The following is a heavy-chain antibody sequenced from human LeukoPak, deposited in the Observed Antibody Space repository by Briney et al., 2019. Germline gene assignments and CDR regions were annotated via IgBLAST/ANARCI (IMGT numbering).Heavy chain of an antibody. CDR1: GGSFSGYY. D-gene: IGHD3-10*01. CDR3: AKRGVVIRGILVIGYHQEAYHYDF. J-gene: IGHJ4*02. V-gene: IGHV4-34*01. CDR2: INHSGST. Sequence: PSETLSLTCAVYGGSFSGYYWSWIRQPPGKGLEWIGEINHSGSTNYNPSLKSRVTISVDTSKNQFSLKLSSVTAADTAVYFCAKRGVVIRGILVIGYHQEAYHYDFWGQGVLVTVSS.